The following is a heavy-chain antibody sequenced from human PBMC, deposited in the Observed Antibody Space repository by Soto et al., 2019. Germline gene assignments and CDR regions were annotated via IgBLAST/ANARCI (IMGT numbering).Heavy chain of an antibody. CDR1: GYTSADFG. V-gene: IGHV1-18*04. D-gene: IGHD2-2*01. Sequence: ASVKVSGKASGYTSADFGISWVRQAPGQGLEWMGWVSGNNGASNPAPKVQGRITMTLDTSTGVSYMALRSLRSDDTAIYYCVRDQKYFRVNGNWFDSWGQGTLVTVSS. J-gene: IGHJ5*01. CDR2: VSGNNGAS. CDR3: VRDQKYFRVNGNWFDS.